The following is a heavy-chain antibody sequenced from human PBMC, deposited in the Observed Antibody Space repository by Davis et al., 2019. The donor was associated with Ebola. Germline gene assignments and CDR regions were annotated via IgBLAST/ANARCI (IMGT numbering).Heavy chain of an antibody. CDR3: ARDSRWLVPGTYYYYGMDV. V-gene: IGHV4-59*01. Sequence: MPSETLSLTCTVSGGSMSPYYWSWIRQPPGKGLEWIGYIYYSGSTNYNPSLKSRVTISIDASKNQFSLKLSSVTAADTAVYYCARDSRWLVPGTYYYYGMDVWGQGTTVTVSS. CDR1: GGSMSPYY. D-gene: IGHD6-19*01. CDR2: IYYSGST. J-gene: IGHJ6*02.